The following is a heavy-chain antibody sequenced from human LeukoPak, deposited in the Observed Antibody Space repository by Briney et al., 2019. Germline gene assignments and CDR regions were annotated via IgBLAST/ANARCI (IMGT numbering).Heavy chain of an antibody. CDR1: GFTFSNAW. J-gene: IGHJ4*02. D-gene: IGHD3-16*02. Sequence: GGSLRLSCAASGFTFSNAWMSWVRQAPGKGLEWVAVISYDGSNKYYADSVKGRFTISRDNSKNTLYLQMNSLRAEDTAVYYCARAGRRGSYRFPYHYWGQGTLVTVSS. CDR3: ARAGRRGSYRFPYHY. V-gene: IGHV3-30*03. CDR2: ISYDGSNK.